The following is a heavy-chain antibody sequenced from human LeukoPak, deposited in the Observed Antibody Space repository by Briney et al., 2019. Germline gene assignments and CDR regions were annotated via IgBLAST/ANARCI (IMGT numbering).Heavy chain of an antibody. CDR3: ARDPQFSYSSSWYDH. CDR1: GASISSYY. J-gene: IGHJ5*02. Sequence: PSETLSLTCTVSGASISSYYWSWIRQPPGKGLEWIGYIYYSGSTNYNPSLKSRVTISVDTSKNQFSLKLSSVTAADTAVYYCARDPQFSYSSSWYDHWGQGTLVTVSS. V-gene: IGHV4-59*01. D-gene: IGHD6-13*01. CDR2: IYYSGST.